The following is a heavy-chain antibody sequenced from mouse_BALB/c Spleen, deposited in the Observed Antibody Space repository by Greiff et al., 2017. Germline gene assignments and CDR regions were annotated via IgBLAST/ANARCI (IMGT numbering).Heavy chain of an antibody. CDR2: ISSGGST. V-gene: IGHV5-6-5*01. CDR3: ARARAAWFAY. CDR1: GFTFSSYA. J-gene: IGHJ3*01. D-gene: IGHD3-3*01. Sequence: DVKLVESGGGLVKPGGSLKLSCAASGFTFSSYAMSWVRQTPEKRLEWVASISSGGSTYYPDSVKGRFTISRDNARNILYLQMSSLRSEDTAMYYCARARAAWFAYWGQGTLVTVSA.